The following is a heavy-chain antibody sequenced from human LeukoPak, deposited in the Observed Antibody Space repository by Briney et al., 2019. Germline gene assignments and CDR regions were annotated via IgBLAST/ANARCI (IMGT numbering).Heavy chain of an antibody. Sequence: ASVKVSCKASGYTFTPYFIHWVRQAPGQGLEWMGIINPTGGSTTYAQKFQGRFTVTRDMSTSTVYMELSGLTSEDTAVYYCARDRVIVGGTATYNFDHWGQGTLVTVSS. CDR1: GYTFTPYF. J-gene: IGHJ4*02. CDR2: INPTGGST. V-gene: IGHV1-46*01. D-gene: IGHD1-14*01. CDR3: ARDRVIVGGTATYNFDH.